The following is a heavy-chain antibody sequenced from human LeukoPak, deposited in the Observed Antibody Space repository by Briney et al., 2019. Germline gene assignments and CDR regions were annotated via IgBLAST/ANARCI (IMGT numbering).Heavy chain of an antibody. V-gene: IGHV3-30*02. CDR1: GFTFSSYG. Sequence: GGSLRLSCAASGFTFSSYGMHWVRQAPGKGLEWVAFIRYDGSNKYYADSVKGRFTISRDNSKNTLYLQMNSLRAEDTAVYYCARDLIAVAGYPAFIDQWGQGTLVTVSS. CDR3: ARDLIAVAGYPAFIDQ. CDR2: IRYDGSNK. J-gene: IGHJ4*02. D-gene: IGHD6-19*01.